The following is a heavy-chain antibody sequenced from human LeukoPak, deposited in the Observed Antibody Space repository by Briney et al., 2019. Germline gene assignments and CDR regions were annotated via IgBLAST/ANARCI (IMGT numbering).Heavy chain of an antibody. D-gene: IGHD2-15*01. Sequence: GVLRLSCAASGFTFDDYAMHWVRQAPGKGLEWVSLISWDGGSTYYADSVKGRFTISRDNSKNSLYLQMNSLRAEDTALYYCAKDREVAGYYYYHGMDVWGKGTTVTVSS. J-gene: IGHJ6*04. CDR3: AKDREVAGYYYYHGMDV. CDR1: GFTFDDYA. V-gene: IGHV3-43D*04. CDR2: ISWDGGST.